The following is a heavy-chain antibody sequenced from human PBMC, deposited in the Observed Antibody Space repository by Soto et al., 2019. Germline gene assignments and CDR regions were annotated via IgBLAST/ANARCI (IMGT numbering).Heavy chain of an antibody. CDR2: INHSGST. Sequence: QVQLLQWGAGLLKPSETLSLTCAVYGGSFSGYYWNWIRQPPGKGLEWIGEINHSGSTHYNPSLKSRVTISVDPSKNPFSLKLSSLTAADTAVYYCARGATSSGPSKLDPWGQGTLVTVSS. D-gene: IGHD3-10*01. CDR3: ARGATSSGPSKLDP. V-gene: IGHV4-34*01. J-gene: IGHJ5*02. CDR1: GGSFSGYY.